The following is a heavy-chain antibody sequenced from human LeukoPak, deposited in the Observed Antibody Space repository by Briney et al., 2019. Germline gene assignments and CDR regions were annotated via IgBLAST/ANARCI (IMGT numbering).Heavy chain of an antibody. D-gene: IGHD3-22*01. V-gene: IGHV1-8*01. Sequence: ASVKVSCKASGYTFTSYDINWVRQATGQGPEWMGWMNPNSGNTGYAQRFQGRVTMTRNTSISTAYMELSSLRSEDTAVYYCARGRSVVVVITLDAFDIWGQGTMVTVSS. J-gene: IGHJ3*02. CDR2: MNPNSGNT. CDR1: GYTFTSYD. CDR3: ARGRSVVVVITLDAFDI.